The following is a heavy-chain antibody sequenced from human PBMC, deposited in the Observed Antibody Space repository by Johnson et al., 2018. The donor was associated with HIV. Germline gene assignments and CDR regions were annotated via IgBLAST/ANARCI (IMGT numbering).Heavy chain of an antibody. CDR2: ISYDGSNK. V-gene: IGHV3-30*04. CDR1: GFTFSTYS. CDR3: ARDRAGFDI. J-gene: IGHJ3*02. Sequence: QVQLVESGGGVVQPGGSLRLSCAASGFTFSTYSMHWVCQAPGKGLEWVTVISYDGSNKYYADSVKGRFTISRDNSKNTLYLQMNSLRAEDTALYYCARDRAGFDIWGQGTMVTVSS. D-gene: IGHD6-19*01.